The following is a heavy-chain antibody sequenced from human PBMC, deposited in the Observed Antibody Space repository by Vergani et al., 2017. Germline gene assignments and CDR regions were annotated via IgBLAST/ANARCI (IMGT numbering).Heavy chain of an antibody. V-gene: IGHV3-23*04. Sequence: EVQLVESGGRLVQPGGSLRLSCAASGFSVRVNDMAWVRQSPGKGLEWVAAIGGRGDRTEYADSLKGRFTLTRDRSKNRLFLQKNSRKDDDTAVYFCANDRFSVELLGLVSYMYVWGKGNPVPGSS. D-gene: IGHD1-26*01. CDR1: GFSVRVND. CDR2: IGGRGDRT. CDR3: ANDRFSVELLGLVSYMYV. J-gene: IGHJ6*03.